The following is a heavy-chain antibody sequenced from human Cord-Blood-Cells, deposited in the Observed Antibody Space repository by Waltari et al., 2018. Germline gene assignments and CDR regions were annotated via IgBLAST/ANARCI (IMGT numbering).Heavy chain of an antibody. CDR2: NNHSGIT. Sequence: QVQLQQWGAGLLKPSETLSLTCAVYGGSFSGYYWSWIRQPPGKGLAGIGENNHSGITNYNPSLKSRFTISVDTSKNQFSLKLSSVTAADTAVYYCARGLGYGGNFDYWGQGTLVTVSS. CDR3: ARGLGYGGNFDY. J-gene: IGHJ4*02. D-gene: IGHD4-17*01. V-gene: IGHV4-34*01. CDR1: GGSFSGYY.